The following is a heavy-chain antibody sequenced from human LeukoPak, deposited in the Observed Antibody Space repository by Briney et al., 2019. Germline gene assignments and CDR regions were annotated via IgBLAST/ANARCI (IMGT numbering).Heavy chain of an antibody. CDR1: GFTFSSYA. Sequence: PGGSLRLSCAASGFTFSSYAMSWVRQAPGKGLEWVSGIPSSGPITYYADSVKGRFTISRGNSKNTLYLQMNSLTAEDTGIYYCADRVAQHDSWGQGTLVTVSS. J-gene: IGHJ5*02. D-gene: IGHD3-3*01. CDR2: IPSSGPIT. V-gene: IGHV3-23*01. CDR3: ADRVAQHDS.